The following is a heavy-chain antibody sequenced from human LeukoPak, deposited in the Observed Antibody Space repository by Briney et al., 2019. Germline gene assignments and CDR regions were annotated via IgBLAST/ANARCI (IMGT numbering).Heavy chain of an antibody. CDR3: ARAGSPWDAFDI. V-gene: IGHV1-69*13. D-gene: IGHD3-10*01. J-gene: IGHJ3*02. CDR2: IIPIFGTA. CDR1: GYTFTSYA. Sequence: SVKVSCKASGYTFTSYAISWVRQAPGQGLEWMGGIIPIFGTAIYAQKFQGRVKITADESTSTAYMELSSLRSEDTAVYYCARAGSPWDAFDIWGQGTMVTVSS.